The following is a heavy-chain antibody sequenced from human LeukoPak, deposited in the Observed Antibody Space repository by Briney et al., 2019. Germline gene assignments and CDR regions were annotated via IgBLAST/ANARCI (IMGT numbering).Heavy chain of an antibody. CDR1: GFTFDRYS. D-gene: IGHD3-10*01. V-gene: IGHV3-7*03. CDR2: IKQDGSEK. J-gene: IGHJ6*04. Sequence: GGSLRLSCAASGFTFDRYSMNWVRQTPGKGLEWVANIKQDGSEKYYVDSVKGRFTISRDNAKNSLYLQMNSLRAEDTAVYYCARVGPLLWFGESPGYYYYGMDVWGKGTTVTVSS. CDR3: ARVGPLLWFGESPGYYYYGMDV.